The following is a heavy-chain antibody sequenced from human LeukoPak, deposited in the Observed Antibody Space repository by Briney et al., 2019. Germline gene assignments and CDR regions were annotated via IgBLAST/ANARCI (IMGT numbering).Heavy chain of an antibody. J-gene: IGHJ4*02. CDR2: IIPIFGTA. CDR1: GGTFSSYA. V-gene: IGHV1-69*05. CDR3: ARAPGYCSGGSCYSALDY. D-gene: IGHD2-15*01. Sequence: SVKVSCKASGGTFSSYAISWVRQAPGQGLEWMGGIIPIFGTANYAQKFQGRVTMTRDTSTSTVYMELSSLRSEDTAVYYCARAPGYCSGGSCYSALDYWGQGTLVTVSS.